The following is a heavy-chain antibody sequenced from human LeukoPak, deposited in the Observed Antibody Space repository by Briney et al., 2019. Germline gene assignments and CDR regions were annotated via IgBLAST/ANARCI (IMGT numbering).Heavy chain of an antibody. V-gene: IGHV3-11*04. CDR3: ARERDANYYDSSGYYSIRDY. Sequence: KPGGSLRLSCAASGFTFSDYYMSWIRQAPGKGLEWVSYISSSGSTIYYADSVKGRFTISRDNAKNSLYLQMNSLRAEYTAVYYWARERDANYYDSSGYYSIRDYWGQGTLVTVSS. D-gene: IGHD3-22*01. CDR2: ISSSGSTI. CDR1: GFTFSDYY. J-gene: IGHJ4*02.